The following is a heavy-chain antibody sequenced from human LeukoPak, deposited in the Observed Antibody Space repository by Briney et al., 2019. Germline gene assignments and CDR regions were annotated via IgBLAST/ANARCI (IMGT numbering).Heavy chain of an antibody. Sequence: PGGSLRLYCTTSGRTFSTSGFNWVRQAPGKGLEWVASIGPTGFDRYHADSIKARFTISRDNANNFLYLQMDSLRAEDTAVYYCATETNGRHYDYWGQGTLLTVSS. J-gene: IGHJ4*02. CDR1: GRTFSTSG. CDR3: ATETNGRHYDY. CDR2: IGPTGFDR. D-gene: IGHD1-14*01. V-gene: IGHV3-21*06.